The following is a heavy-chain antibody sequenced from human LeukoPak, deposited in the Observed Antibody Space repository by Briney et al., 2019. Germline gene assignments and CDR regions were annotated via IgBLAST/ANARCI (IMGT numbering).Heavy chain of an antibody. Sequence: SETLSLTCTVSGGSISSYYWSWIRQPPGKGLEWIGYIYYSGSTNYNPSLKSRVTISVDTSKNQFSLELSSVTAADTAVYYCARHAEMATIRYFDYWGQGTLVTVSS. CDR3: ARHAEMATIRYFDY. J-gene: IGHJ4*02. CDR1: GGSISSYY. D-gene: IGHD5-24*01. V-gene: IGHV4-59*08. CDR2: IYYSGST.